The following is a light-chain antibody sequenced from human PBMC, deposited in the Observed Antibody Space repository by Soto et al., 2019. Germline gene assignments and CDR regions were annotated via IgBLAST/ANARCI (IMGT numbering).Light chain of an antibody. CDR1: QSVTSSY. V-gene: IGKV3-20*01. Sequence: EIVLTQSPGTLSLSPGERVTLSCRASQSVTSSYLAWYQQKPGQAPRLLIYGASRRATGIPDRFSGSGAGTDFTLTISRLEPEDFAVYFCQQYGGSPTFGGGTKVEIK. J-gene: IGKJ4*01. CDR3: QQYGGSPT. CDR2: GAS.